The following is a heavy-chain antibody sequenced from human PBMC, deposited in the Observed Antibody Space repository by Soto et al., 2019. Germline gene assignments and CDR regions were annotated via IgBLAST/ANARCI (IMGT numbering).Heavy chain of an antibody. CDR1: GDTFSSYT. CDR2: IIPVLGVT. J-gene: IGHJ6*02. Sequence: QVQLVQSGAEVMKPGSSVKVSCRASGDTFSSYTVSWVRQAPGQGLEWMGRIIPVLGVTNYAQKFRSIVTITADESRKTAYMGLSGLTSEDTAVYYCSRRIYCGTDCYHKYYFGMFVLGQGTAVSVSS. D-gene: IGHD2-21*02. CDR3: SRRIYCGTDCYHKYYFGMFV. V-gene: IGHV1-69*02.